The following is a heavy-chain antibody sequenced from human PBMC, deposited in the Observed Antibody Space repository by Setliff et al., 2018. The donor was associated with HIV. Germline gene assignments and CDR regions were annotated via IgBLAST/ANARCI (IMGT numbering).Heavy chain of an antibody. V-gene: IGHV3-15*01. CDR3: TADYLFWWSGF. D-gene: IGHD2-15*01. CDR1: GLGFGTAW. CDR2: IKDKANGGAI. Sequence: GESLTISCAASGLGFGTAWMSWVRQAPGKGLEWVGRIKDKANGGAIDYAAPLKGRFTISRDDSKDILYLQMNSLNVDDTATYYCTADYLFWWSGFWGQGTVVTVSS. J-gene: IGHJ3*01.